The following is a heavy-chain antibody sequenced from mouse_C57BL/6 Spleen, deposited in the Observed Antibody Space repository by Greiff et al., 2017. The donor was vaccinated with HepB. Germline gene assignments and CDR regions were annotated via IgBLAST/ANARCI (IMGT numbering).Heavy chain of an antibody. CDR3: ASQTAQATFYAMDY. Sequence: EVQLVESGGDLVKPGGSLKLSCAASGFTFSSYGMSWVRQTPDKRLEWVATISSGGSYTYYPDSVKGRFTISRDNAKNTLYLQMSSLKSEDTAMYYCASQTAQATFYAMDYWGQGTSVTVSS. D-gene: IGHD3-2*02. J-gene: IGHJ4*01. CDR1: GFTFSSYG. V-gene: IGHV5-6*01. CDR2: ISSGGSYT.